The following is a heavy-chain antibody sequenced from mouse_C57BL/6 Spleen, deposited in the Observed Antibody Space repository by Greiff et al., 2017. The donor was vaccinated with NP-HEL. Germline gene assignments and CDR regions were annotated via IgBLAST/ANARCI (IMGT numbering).Heavy chain of an antibody. V-gene: IGHV1-64*01. J-gene: IGHJ1*03. CDR2: IHPNSGST. CDR3: AREDDGYYFDWYFDV. CDR1: GYTFTSYW. Sequence: QVQLQQSGAELVKPGASVKLSCKASGYTFTSYWMHWVKQRPGQGLEWIGMIHPNSGSTNYNEKFKSKATLTVDKSSSTAYMQLSSLTSEDSAVYYCAREDDGYYFDWYFDVWGTGTTVTVSS. D-gene: IGHD2-3*01.